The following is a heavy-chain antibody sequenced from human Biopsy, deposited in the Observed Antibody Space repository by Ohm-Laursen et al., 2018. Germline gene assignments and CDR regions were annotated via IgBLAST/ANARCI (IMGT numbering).Heavy chain of an antibody. V-gene: IGHV4-59*01. CDR2: IYYSGST. CDR3: ARVGVGAPSIDYFDS. Sequence: GTLSLTCTVSGGSIYNFFWRWIRQPPGKGLEWIGYIYYSGSTNYNPSLKSRVTISVDRSKNHFSLELSSVTAADTAVYYCARVGVGAPSIDYFDSWGQGAPVTVSS. D-gene: IGHD1-26*01. CDR1: GGSIYNFF. J-gene: IGHJ4*02.